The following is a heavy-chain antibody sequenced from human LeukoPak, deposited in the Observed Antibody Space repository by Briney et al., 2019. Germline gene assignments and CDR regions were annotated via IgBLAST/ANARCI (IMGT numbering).Heavy chain of an antibody. CDR3: ARESHVTREDY. D-gene: IGHD3-10*01. Sequence: ASVTVSCMASGYTFTSYGISWVRQAPGQGLEWMGWISAYNGNTNYAQKLQGRVTMTTDTSTSTAYMELRSLRSDDTAVYYCARESHVTREDYWGQGTLVTVSS. CDR2: ISAYNGNT. V-gene: IGHV1-18*01. CDR1: GYTFTSYG. J-gene: IGHJ4*02.